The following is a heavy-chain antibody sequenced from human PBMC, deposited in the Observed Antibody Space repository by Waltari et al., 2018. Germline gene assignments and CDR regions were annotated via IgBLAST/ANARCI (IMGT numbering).Heavy chain of an antibody. CDR1: GYTLTGYY. CDR2: INPNSGGS. Sequence: QVQLVQSGAEVKKPGASVKVSCKASGYTLTGYYMHWVRQAPGQGLEWMAWINPNSGGSIYAQKFQGRVTMTRDTSISTAYMELSRLTPDDTAVYYCARDLTEYSSGWSPFDFWGQGTLVTVSS. V-gene: IGHV1-2*02. J-gene: IGHJ4*02. D-gene: IGHD6-19*01. CDR3: ARDLTEYSSGWSPFDF.